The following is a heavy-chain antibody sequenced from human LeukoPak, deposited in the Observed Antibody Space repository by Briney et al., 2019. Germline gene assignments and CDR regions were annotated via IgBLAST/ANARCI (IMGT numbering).Heavy chain of an antibody. Sequence: PGGSLRLSCAASGFTFSSYAMSWVRQAPGKGLEWVSAISGSGSSTYYADSVKGRFTISRDNSKNTLYLQMHSLREEDTAVYYCAKGEGGAADYWGQGTLVTVSS. CDR3: AKGEGGAADY. V-gene: IGHV3-23*01. D-gene: IGHD4/OR15-4a*01. CDR1: GFTFSSYA. CDR2: ISGSGSST. J-gene: IGHJ4*02.